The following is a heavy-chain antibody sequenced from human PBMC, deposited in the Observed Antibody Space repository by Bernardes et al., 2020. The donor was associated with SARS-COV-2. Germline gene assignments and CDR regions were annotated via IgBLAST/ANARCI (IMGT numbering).Heavy chain of an antibody. V-gene: IGHV1-58*01. CDR2: IVVGSGNT. CDR3: AAALVVITGNDAFDI. J-gene: IGHJ3*02. CDR1: AFTFISSA. D-gene: IGHD3-22*01. Sequence: SVKDSCKASAFTFISSAVQWVRQARGQRLEWIGWIVVGSGNTNYAHKFQERVTITRDMSTSTAYMELSSLRSEDTAVYYCAAALVVITGNDAFDIWGQGTMVTVSS.